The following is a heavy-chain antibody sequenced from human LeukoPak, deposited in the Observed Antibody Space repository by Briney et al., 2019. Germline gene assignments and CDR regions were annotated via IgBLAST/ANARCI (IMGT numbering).Heavy chain of an antibody. CDR1: GFTFTSFG. J-gene: IGHJ4*02. V-gene: IGHV1-18*01. CDR2: ISAYNGNT. Sequence: GASVKVSCKASGFTFTSFGFSWVRQAPGQGLEWMGWISAYNGNTNYAQKLQGRVTMTTDTSTSTAYMELRSLRSDDTAVYYCARDPRITIFGVVQYYFDYWGQGTLVTVSS. CDR3: ARDPRITIFGVVQYYFDY. D-gene: IGHD3-3*01.